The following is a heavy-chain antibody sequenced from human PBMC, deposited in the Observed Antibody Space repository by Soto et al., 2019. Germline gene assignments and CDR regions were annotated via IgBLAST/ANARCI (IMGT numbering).Heavy chain of an antibody. CDR1: GGTFSSYA. CDR2: IIPVFGTP. J-gene: IGHJ4*02. Sequence: QVQLVQSGAEVKKPGSSVKVSCKTSGGTFSSYAINWVRQAPGQGLEWMGGIIPVFGTPHYAQRFQGRVTITADESASTVYMELRSLKSDPTGAYYCARVEEGTAVGYFFDYWGQGTLVSVSS. CDR3: ARVEEGTAVGYFFDY. V-gene: IGHV1-69*01. D-gene: IGHD1-1*01.